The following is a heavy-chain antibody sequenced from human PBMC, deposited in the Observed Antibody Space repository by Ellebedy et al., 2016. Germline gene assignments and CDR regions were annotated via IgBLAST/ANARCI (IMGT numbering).Heavy chain of an antibody. D-gene: IGHD2-15*01. Sequence: GGSLRLSCAASGFTFSSYAMDWFRQAPGKGLAWVSTISSSGRATFYADSVKGRFTVSRDNAKNTLYLQMNSLRADDTGVYYCATDEGGSYDSWGQGTRVTVSA. CDR3: ATDEGGSYDS. J-gene: IGHJ4*02. CDR1: GFTFSSYA. CDR2: ISSSGRAT. V-gene: IGHV3-23*01.